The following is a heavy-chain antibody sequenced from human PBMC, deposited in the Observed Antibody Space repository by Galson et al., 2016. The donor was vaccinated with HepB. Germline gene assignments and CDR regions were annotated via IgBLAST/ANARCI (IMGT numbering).Heavy chain of an antibody. V-gene: IGHV1-8*01. CDR1: EYTFSNYD. D-gene: IGHD2-15*01. CDR2: INPRSGNT. Sequence: SCKASEYTFSNYDINWVRQATGQGPEYMGWINPRSGNTGYAQKFQDRVTMTRNTAITTAYMELSSLTSEDTAVYYCAREIRGGTMSKGMDVWGQGTTVTVS. J-gene: IGHJ6*02. CDR3: AREIRGGTMSKGMDV.